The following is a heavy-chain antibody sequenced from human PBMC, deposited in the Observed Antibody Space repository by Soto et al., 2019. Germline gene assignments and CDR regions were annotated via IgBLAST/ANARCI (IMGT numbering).Heavy chain of an antibody. CDR1: GFTFSSYS. CDR2: ISSSSSYI. CDR3: ARDSSGYSSSWYYFDY. D-gene: IGHD6-13*01. J-gene: IGHJ4*02. Sequence: PGGSLRLSCAASGFTFSSYSMNWVRQAPGKGLEWVSSISSSSSYIYYADSVKGRFTISRDNAKNSLYLQVNSLRAEDTAVYYCARDSSGYSSSWYYFDYWGQGALVTVSS. V-gene: IGHV3-21*01.